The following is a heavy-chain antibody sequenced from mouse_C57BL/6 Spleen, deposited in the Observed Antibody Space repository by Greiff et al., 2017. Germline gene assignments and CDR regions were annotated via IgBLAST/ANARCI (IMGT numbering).Heavy chain of an antibody. CDR3: ARSDNPCWYFDV. J-gene: IGHJ1*03. Sequence: VQLQQPGAELVKPGASVKMSCKASGYTFTSYWITWVKQRPGQGLEWIGDIYPGSGSTNDNEKFKSKATLTVDTSASTAYVQLSILTSECSAVYYGARSDNPCWYFDVWGTGTTGTVSS. CDR2: IYPGSGST. V-gene: IGHV1-55*01. CDR1: GYTFTSYW. D-gene: IGHD1-3*01.